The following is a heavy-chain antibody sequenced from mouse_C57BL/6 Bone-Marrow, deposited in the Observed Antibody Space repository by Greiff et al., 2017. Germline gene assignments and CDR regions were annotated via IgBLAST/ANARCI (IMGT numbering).Heavy chain of an antibody. CDR1: GYTFTSYW. CDR2: IDPSDSYT. V-gene: IGHV1-59*01. Sequence: VQLQQPGAELVRPGTSVKLSCKASGYTFTSYWMHWVKQRPGQGLEWIGVIDPSDSYTNYNQKFKGKATLTVDTSSSTAYMQLSSLTSEDSAVYYCARGVPFDYWGQGTTLTVSP. J-gene: IGHJ2*01. CDR3: ARGVPFDY.